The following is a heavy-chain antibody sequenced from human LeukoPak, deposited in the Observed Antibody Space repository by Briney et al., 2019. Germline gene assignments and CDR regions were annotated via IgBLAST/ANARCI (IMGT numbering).Heavy chain of an antibody. D-gene: IGHD2-15*01. V-gene: IGHV3-20*04. Sequence: GGSLRLSCVASGFTFDDYGMSWVRQAPGKGLEWVSGINWNGGSTGYADSVKGRFTISRDNAKNSLYLQMNSLRAEDTALYYCARAGIYCSGGSCYSWFDPWGQGTLVTVSS. J-gene: IGHJ5*02. CDR2: INWNGGST. CDR1: GFTFDDYG. CDR3: ARAGIYCSGGSCYSWFDP.